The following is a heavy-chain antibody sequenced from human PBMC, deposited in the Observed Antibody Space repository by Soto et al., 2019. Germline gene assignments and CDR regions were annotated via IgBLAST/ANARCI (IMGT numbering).Heavy chain of an antibody. CDR1: GFSFSTYN. D-gene: IGHD1-26*01. Sequence: EVQVVESGGGLVKPGGSLRLSCATSGFSFSTYNMNWVRQAPGKGLEWVSSINGRSNYKYYTDSVKGRFAISRDNPKNSLYLQMASLRVEDTAVYYCVREDGLVGSISAFDYWGQGTLVTVSS. J-gene: IGHJ4*02. V-gene: IGHV3-21*02. CDR3: VREDGLVGSISAFDY. CDR2: INGRSNYK.